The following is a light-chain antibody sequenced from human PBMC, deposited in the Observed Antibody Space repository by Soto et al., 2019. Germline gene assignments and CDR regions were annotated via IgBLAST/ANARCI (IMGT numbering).Light chain of an antibody. CDR3: CSYAGSRYV. Sequence: QSVLTQPASVSGSPGQSITISCTGTSSDVGSYNLVSWYQQHPGKAPKLTIYEGSKRPSGVSNRFSGSKSGNTASLTISGLQAEDEADYYCCSYAGSRYVFGTGTKVTVL. CDR1: SSDVGSYNL. V-gene: IGLV2-23*01. CDR2: EGS. J-gene: IGLJ1*01.